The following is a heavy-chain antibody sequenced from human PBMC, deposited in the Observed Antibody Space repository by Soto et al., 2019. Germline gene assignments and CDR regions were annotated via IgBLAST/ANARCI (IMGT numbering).Heavy chain of an antibody. CDR2: IFYIGST. CDR3: AKTDFRCSSSSCYTWDPFDY. V-gene: IGHV4-59*11. Sequence: AEYLSLTCNVPGGSISGHYWIWILQPPLQGMSRVGYIFYIGSTTYNNNPSLKSRVPISVDTSKNQFYLRLSSVTAADTAVYYCAKTDFRCSSSSCYTWDPFDYWGQGTLVAVSS. CDR1: GGSISGHY. J-gene: IGHJ4*02. D-gene: IGHD2-2*02.